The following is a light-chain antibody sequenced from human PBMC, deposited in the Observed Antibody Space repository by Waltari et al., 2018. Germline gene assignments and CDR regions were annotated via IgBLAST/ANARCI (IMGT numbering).Light chain of an antibody. CDR2: KDT. J-gene: IGLJ3*02. Sequence: SYELTQPPSVSVSPGQTARITCSGDALPKQYAYWYQQKPGQAPVLVLYKDTERPSGIPERFSGSSSGTTVTLTISGVQAEDEADYYCQSADSSGPSWVFGGGTKLTVL. CDR1: ALPKQY. V-gene: IGLV3-25*03. CDR3: QSADSSGPSWV.